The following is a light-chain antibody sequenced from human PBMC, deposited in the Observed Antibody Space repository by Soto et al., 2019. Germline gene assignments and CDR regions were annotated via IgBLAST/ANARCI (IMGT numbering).Light chain of an antibody. Sequence: QSVLTQPHSVSGSPGQSVPISCSGNSSDVGGYNYVSWYQQHPGKAPKLIIFDVNKRPSGVPDRFSGSKSGSTASLTISGLQAEDEADYYCCSYGGSFYVVGTGTKVTVL. V-gene: IGLV2-11*01. CDR1: SSDVGGYNY. CDR3: CSYGGSFYV. CDR2: DVN. J-gene: IGLJ1*01.